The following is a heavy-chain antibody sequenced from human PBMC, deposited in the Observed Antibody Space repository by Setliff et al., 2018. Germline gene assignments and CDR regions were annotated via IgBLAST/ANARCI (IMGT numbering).Heavy chain of an antibody. CDR3: ATLAFTYYYDSSGYYPHDY. D-gene: IGHD3-22*01. V-gene: IGHV1-24*01. Sequence: ASVKVSCKVSGYTLTELSMHWVRQAPRKGLEWMGGFDPEDGETIYAQKFQGRVTMTEDTSTDTAYMELSSLRSEDTAVYYCATLAFTYYYDSSGYYPHDYWGQGTLVTVSS. J-gene: IGHJ4*02. CDR2: FDPEDGET. CDR1: GYTLTELS.